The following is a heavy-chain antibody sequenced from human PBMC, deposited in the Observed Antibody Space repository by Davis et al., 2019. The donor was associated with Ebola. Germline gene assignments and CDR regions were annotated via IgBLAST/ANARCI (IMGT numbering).Heavy chain of an antibody. CDR1: GFTFSSYS. Sequence: GGSLRLSCAASGFTFSSYSMNWVRQAPGKGLEWVSSISPNSNYIYDADSVKGRFTISRDDAKNSVYLQMNSLRAEDTAVYYCVRDRDFNVDYWGQGTLVTVSS. J-gene: IGHJ4*02. V-gene: IGHV3-21*01. CDR2: ISPNSNYI. CDR3: VRDRDFNVDY.